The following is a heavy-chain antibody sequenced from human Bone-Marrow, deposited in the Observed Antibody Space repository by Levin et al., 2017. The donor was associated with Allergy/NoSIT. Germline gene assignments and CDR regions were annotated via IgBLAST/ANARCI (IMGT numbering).Heavy chain of an antibody. D-gene: IGHD1-26*01. Sequence: GESLKISCKASGYSFTSFGISWVRQAPGHGLEWMGWISADDGNTNYAQKFQGRVTMTTDTSTRTAYMDLRSLRSDDTAIYYCTREKVGAAIRDFDFWGQGTLVTVSS. CDR3: TREKVGAAIRDFDF. CDR1: GYSFTSFG. V-gene: IGHV1-18*01. CDR2: ISADDGNT. J-gene: IGHJ4*02.